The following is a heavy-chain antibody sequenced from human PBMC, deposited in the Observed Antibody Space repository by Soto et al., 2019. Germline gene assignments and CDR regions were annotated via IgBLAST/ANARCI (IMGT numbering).Heavy chain of an antibody. CDR2: IHYSGRT. Sequence: SETLSLTCAVSGGPITSGAYYWTWIRQHPGKGLEWIAYIHYSGRTYYNPSLKSRVTISVDTSNNQSSLKLSSVTAADTAVYYCARYYFDSSGYSNWFDPWGQGTLVTVSS. CDR3: ARYYFDSSGYSNWFDP. CDR1: GGPITSGAYY. D-gene: IGHD3-22*01. V-gene: IGHV4-31*11. J-gene: IGHJ5*02.